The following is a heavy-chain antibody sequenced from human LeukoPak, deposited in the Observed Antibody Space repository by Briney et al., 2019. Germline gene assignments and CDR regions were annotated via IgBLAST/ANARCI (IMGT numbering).Heavy chain of an antibody. CDR2: IYPGDSDT. D-gene: IGHD6-19*01. CDR1: GYSFTSYW. CDR3: ARQRAGYSSGWAQFDP. Sequence: GESLKISCKGSGYSFTSYWIGWVRQMPGKGLEWMGIIYPGDSDTRYSPSFQGQVTISADKSISTAYLQWSSLKASDTAMYYCARQRAGYSSGWAQFDPWGQGTLVTVSS. V-gene: IGHV5-51*01. J-gene: IGHJ5*02.